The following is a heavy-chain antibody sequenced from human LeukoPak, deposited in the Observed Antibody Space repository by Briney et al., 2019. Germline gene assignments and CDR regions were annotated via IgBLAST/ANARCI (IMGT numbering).Heavy chain of an antibody. V-gene: IGHV4-61*01. Sequence: PSETLSLTCTVSGASVSNASYYWSWMGQPPAKGLDWIGYVYYSGSTNYSPSLKSRVTVSVDTSKNQFSLKLTSVTAADTAVYYCARVRYGSGSYYFDNWGQGTLVTVSS. CDR2: VYYSGST. J-gene: IGHJ4*02. CDR1: GASVSNASYY. D-gene: IGHD3-10*01. CDR3: ARVRYGSGSYYFDN.